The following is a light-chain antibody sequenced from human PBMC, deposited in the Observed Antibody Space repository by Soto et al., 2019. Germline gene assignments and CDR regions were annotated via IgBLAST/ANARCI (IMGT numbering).Light chain of an antibody. J-gene: IGKJ1*01. CDR2: DAS. CDR3: QQRSNWPRT. Sequence: EIVMTQSPATLSVSPGERATLSCRASQSVSSNLAWHQQKPGQAPRLLIYDASNRATGIPARFSGSGSGTDFTLTISSLEPEDFAVYYCQQRSNWPRTFGQGTKVDIK. CDR1: QSVSSN. V-gene: IGKV3-11*01.